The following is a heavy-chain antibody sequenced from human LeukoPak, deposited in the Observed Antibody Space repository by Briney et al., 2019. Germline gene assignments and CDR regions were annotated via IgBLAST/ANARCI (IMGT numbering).Heavy chain of an antibody. Sequence: ASVKVSCKASGYTFTGYYMHWVRQAPGQGLEWMGWINPNSGGTNYAQKFQGWVTMTRDTSISTAYMELSRLRSDDTAVYYCAREDRYCSSTGCYWARFDYWGQGTLVTVSS. V-gene: IGHV1-2*04. D-gene: IGHD2-2*01. CDR3: AREDRYCSSTGCYWARFDY. J-gene: IGHJ4*02. CDR1: GYTFTGYY. CDR2: INPNSGGT.